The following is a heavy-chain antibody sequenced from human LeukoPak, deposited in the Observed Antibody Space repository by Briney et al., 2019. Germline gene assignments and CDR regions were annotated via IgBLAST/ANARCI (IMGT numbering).Heavy chain of an antibody. D-gene: IGHD5-12*01. J-gene: IGHJ4*02. Sequence: SETLSLTCTVSGGSISSYYWGWIRQPPGKGLEWIGSIYYSGSTYYNPSLKSRVTISVDTSKNQFSLKLSSVTAADTAVYYCARDHSAWPLDYWGQGTLVTVSS. CDR2: IYYSGST. CDR3: ARDHSAWPLDY. CDR1: GGSISSYY. V-gene: IGHV4-39*07.